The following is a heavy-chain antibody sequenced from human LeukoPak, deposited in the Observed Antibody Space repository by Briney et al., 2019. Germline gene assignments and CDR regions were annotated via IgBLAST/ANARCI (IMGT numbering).Heavy chain of an antibody. D-gene: IGHD2-21*01. CDR3: ATSNDAKIAPFDH. Sequence: SETLSLPCTVSGVYQSAYQWSWARHSPEKRLEWTGCINTKGETSYNPSLKSRVTTSVDTSKSQFSLRLTSVTAADTAVYYCATSNDAKIAPFDHWGQGAPVTVSS. J-gene: IGHJ4*02. V-gene: IGHV4-4*09. CDR1: GVYQSAYQ. CDR2: INTKGET.